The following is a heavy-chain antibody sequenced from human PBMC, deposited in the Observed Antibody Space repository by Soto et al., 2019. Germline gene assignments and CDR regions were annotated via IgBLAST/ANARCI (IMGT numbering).Heavy chain of an antibody. CDR3: ARGYCRGGSCSGYYMDV. Sequence: EVQLVESGGGLVQPGGSLRLSCAASGFTFSSYWMHWVRQAPGKGLVWVSRINSDGSSTSYADSVKGRFTISRDNAKNTLYLQMNSLRAEDTAVYYCARGYCRGGSCSGYYMDVWGKGTTVTVSS. J-gene: IGHJ6*03. D-gene: IGHD2-15*01. CDR1: GFTFSSYW. CDR2: INSDGSST. V-gene: IGHV3-74*01.